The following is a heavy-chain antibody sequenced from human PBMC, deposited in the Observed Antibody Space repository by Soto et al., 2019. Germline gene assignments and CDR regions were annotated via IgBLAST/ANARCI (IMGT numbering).Heavy chain of an antibody. Sequence: GESLKISCKGSGYSFTSYWIGWVRQMPGKGLEWMGIIYPGDSDTRYSPSFQGQVTISADKSISTAYLQWSSLKASDTAMYYCARHFFPNTEAAGNTADYYYGMDVWGQGTTVTVSS. CDR3: ARHFFPNTEAAGNTADYYYGMDV. D-gene: IGHD6-13*01. CDR2: IYPGDSDT. CDR1: GYSFTSYW. V-gene: IGHV5-51*01. J-gene: IGHJ6*02.